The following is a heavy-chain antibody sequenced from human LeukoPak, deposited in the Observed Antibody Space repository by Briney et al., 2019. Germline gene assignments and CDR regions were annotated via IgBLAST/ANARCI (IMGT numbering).Heavy chain of an antibody. Sequence: SETLSLTCAVYGGSFSGYYWSWIRQPPGKGLEWIGEINHSGSTNYNPSLKSRVTISVDTSKNQFSLKLSSVTAADTAVYYCARKVRGYSYGSYGYWGQGTLVTVSS. D-gene: IGHD5-18*01. CDR1: GGSFSGYY. CDR3: ARKVRGYSYGSYGY. CDR2: INHSGST. V-gene: IGHV4-34*01. J-gene: IGHJ4*02.